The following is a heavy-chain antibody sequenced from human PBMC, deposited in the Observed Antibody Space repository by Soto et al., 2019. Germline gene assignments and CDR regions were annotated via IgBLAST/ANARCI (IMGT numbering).Heavy chain of an antibody. V-gene: IGHV3-23*01. CDR1: GLTFSNYA. CDR3: AKNQERELPRVIDF. Sequence: GGSLRLSCAPSGLTFSNYAMSWVRQAPGGGLEWVSSMSGSSSTTYYADSVKGRFTISRDRSKNTLYLQMSSLRAEDTALYYCAKNQERELPRVIDFWGQGTLVTVSS. J-gene: IGHJ4*02. D-gene: IGHD1-7*01. CDR2: MSGSSSTT.